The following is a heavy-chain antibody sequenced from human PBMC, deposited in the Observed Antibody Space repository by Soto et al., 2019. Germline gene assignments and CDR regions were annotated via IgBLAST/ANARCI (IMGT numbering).Heavy chain of an antibody. CDR1: GDSISRYY. CDR3: ARQAYGAEYYYGMDV. CDR2: IYYTGSP. D-gene: IGHD4-17*01. V-gene: IGHV4-59*01. J-gene: IGHJ6*02. Sequence: SETLSLTCTVSGDSISRYYWSWIRQPPGKGLEWIGYIYYTGSPNYSPSLRSRVTISVGTSKNQFSLKLTSVTAADTAVYYCARQAYGAEYYYGMDVWGQGTTVTVSS.